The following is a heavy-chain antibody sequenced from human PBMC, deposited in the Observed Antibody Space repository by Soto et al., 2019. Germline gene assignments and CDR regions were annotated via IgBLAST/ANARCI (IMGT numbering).Heavy chain of an antibody. D-gene: IGHD3-22*01. CDR2: IDPSDSQT. CDR1: GYSFAGYW. V-gene: IGHV5-10-1*01. Sequence: GESLKISCKGSGYSFAGYWITWVRQKPGKGLEWMGRIDPSDSQTYYSPSFRGHVTISVTKSITTVFLQWSSLRASDTAMYYCAKQIYDSDTGPNFQYYFDSWGQGTPVTVSS. CDR3: AKQIYDSDTGPNFQYYFDS. J-gene: IGHJ4*02.